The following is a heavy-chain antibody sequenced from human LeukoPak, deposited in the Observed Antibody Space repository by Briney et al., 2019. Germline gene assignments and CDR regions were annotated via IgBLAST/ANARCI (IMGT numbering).Heavy chain of an antibody. D-gene: IGHD6-6*01. CDR1: GLTVSSNY. CDR2: IYSGGST. CDR3: ARDLGPVVYSSSSGGY. J-gene: IGHJ4*02. V-gene: IGHV3-53*01. Sequence: GGSLRLSCAASGLTVSSNYMSWVRQAPGKGLEWVSVIYSGGSTYYADSVKGRFTISRDNSKNTLYLQMNSLRAEDTAVYYCARDLGPVVYSSSSGGYWGQGTLVTVSS.